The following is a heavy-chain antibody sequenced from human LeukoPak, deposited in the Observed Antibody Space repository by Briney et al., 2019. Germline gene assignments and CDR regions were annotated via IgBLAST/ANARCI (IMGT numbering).Heavy chain of an antibody. CDR1: GGTFSSFA. CDR3: ARSPPAVAGYDY. J-gene: IGHJ4*02. Sequence: GSSVTVSCEASGGTFSSFAISWVRQAPGQGLEWVGGIIPIFGTANYAQKFQGRVTITADESTSTAYMELSSLRSEDTAVYYCARSPPAVAGYDYWGQGTLVTVSS. CDR2: IIPIFGTA. D-gene: IGHD6-19*01. V-gene: IGHV1-69*01.